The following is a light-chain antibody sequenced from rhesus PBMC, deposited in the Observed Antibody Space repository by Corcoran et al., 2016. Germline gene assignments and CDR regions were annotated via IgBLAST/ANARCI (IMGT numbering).Light chain of an antibody. CDR3: QQYIRGPLT. CDR1: QRVMNW. CDR2: RAS. Sequence: DIQMTQSPSSLSASVGDTVTISCRASQRVMNWLAWYQQKPGKAPKLLIYRASQLQSGVPSRFSGGVSGTDFTLTISSLQSEDFATYFCQQYIRGPLTFGGGTKVDLK. V-gene: IGKV1-22*01. J-gene: IGKJ4*01.